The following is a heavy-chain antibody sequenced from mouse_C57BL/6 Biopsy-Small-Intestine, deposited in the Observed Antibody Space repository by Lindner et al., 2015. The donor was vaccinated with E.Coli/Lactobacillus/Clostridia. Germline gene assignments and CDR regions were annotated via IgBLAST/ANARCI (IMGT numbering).Heavy chain of an antibody. Sequence: VQLQESGGDLVKPGGSLKLSCAASGFTFSSYGMSWVRQTPDKRLEWVATISSGGSYTYYPDSVKGRFTISRDNAKNTLYLQMSSLKSEDTAMYYCARQDYCGSSYSYYFDYWGQGTTLTVSS. CDR2: ISSGGSYT. D-gene: IGHD1-1*01. J-gene: IGHJ2*01. CDR1: GFTFSSYG. V-gene: IGHV5-6*01. CDR3: ARQDYCGSSYSYYFDY.